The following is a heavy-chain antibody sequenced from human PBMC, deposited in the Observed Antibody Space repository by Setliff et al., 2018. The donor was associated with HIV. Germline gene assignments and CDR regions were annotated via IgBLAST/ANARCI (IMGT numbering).Heavy chain of an antibody. CDR2: VYSSGNT. CDR1: GASISSQY. J-gene: IGHJ5*02. D-gene: IGHD2-21*02. Sequence: SETLSLTCIVSGASISSQYWSWIRQPAGKGLEWIGRVYSSGNTNYNPSFKSRVTMSVDTSKNQFSLNLNSVTAADTAVYYCARHDCGGDCSINWFDPWGQGTLVTVSS. CDR3: ARHDCGGDCSINWFDP. V-gene: IGHV4-4*07.